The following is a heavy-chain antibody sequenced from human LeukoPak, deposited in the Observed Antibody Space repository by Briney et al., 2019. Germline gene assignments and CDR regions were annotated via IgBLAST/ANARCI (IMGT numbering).Heavy chain of an antibody. CDR3: ERDRLSHTKCETGGYQSYYFMDA. CDR1: GLILDVYH. Sequence: GGSLTLSCTASGLILDVYHMSWHRQAPGKGLEWVSDISSEGSAKFYENSVKGRFTLSRDKAKNSLYLQMNSLRAEDTAVYYCERDRLSHTKCETGGYQSYYFMDAWGKGTTVTVSS. J-gene: IGHJ6*03. D-gene: IGHD1-14*01. CDR2: ISSEGSAK. V-gene: IGHV3-11*04.